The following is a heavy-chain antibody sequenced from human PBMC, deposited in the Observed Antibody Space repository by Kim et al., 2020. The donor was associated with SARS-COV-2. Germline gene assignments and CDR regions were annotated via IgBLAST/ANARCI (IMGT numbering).Heavy chain of an antibody. CDR2: IYYSGST. D-gene: IGHD3-22*01. Sequence: SETLSLTCTVSGGSISSSSYYWGWIRQPPGKGLEWIGSIYYSGSTYYNPSLKSRVTISVDTSKNQFSLKLSSVTAADTAVYYCARGEDSSYYYDSSGYYYKRKHFDYWGQGTLVTVSS. CDR3: ARGEDSSYYYDSSGYYYKRKHFDY. CDR1: GGSISSSSYY. V-gene: IGHV4-39*07. J-gene: IGHJ4*02.